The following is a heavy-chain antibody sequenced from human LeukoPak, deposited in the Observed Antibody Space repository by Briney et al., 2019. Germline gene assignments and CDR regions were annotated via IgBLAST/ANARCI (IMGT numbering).Heavy chain of an antibody. CDR1: GFTVSSNY. CDR3: ASDYYDSSGYSH. V-gene: IGHV3-53*01. D-gene: IGHD3-22*01. Sequence: GGSLRLSCAASGFTVSSNYMSWVRQAPGKGLEWVSVIYSGGSTYYADSVKGRFTISRDNSKNTLYLQMNSLRAEDTAVYYCASDYYDSSGYSHWGQGTLVTVSS. CDR2: IYSGGST. J-gene: IGHJ4*02.